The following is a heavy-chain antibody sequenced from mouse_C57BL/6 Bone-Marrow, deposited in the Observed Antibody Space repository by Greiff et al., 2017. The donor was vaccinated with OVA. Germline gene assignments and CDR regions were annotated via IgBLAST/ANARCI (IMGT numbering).Heavy chain of an antibody. V-gene: IGHV1-82*01. Sequence: QVQLQQSGPELVKPGASVKISCKASGYAFSSSWMNWVKQRPGKGLEWIGRIYPGDGDTNYNGKFKGKATLTADKSSSTAYMQLSSLTSEDSAVYFCARASDSSGYVAWFAYWGQGTLVTVSA. CDR1: GYAFSSSW. D-gene: IGHD3-2*02. CDR2: IYPGDGDT. CDR3: ARASDSSGYVAWFAY. J-gene: IGHJ3*01.